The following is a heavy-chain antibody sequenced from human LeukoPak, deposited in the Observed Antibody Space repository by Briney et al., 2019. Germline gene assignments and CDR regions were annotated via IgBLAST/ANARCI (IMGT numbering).Heavy chain of an antibody. D-gene: IGHD2-15*01. V-gene: IGHV3-48*01. CDR3: ASQDILSYYYYMDV. J-gene: IGHJ6*03. CDR1: GFTFSSYS. Sequence: GGSLRLSCAASGFTFSSYSMNWVRQAPGKGLEWVSYISSSSSTIYYADSVKGRFTISRDNAKNSLYLQMNSLRAEDTAVYYCASQDILSYYYYMDVWGKGTTVTVSS. CDR2: ISSSSSTI.